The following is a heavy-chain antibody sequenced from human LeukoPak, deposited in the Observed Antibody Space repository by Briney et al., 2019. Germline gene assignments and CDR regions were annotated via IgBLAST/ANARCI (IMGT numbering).Heavy chain of an antibody. V-gene: IGHV4-39*07. D-gene: IGHD2-15*01. CDR1: GGSISSSSYY. CDR3: AREGYCSGGSCFG. J-gene: IGHJ4*02. CDR2: IYYSGST. Sequence: SETLSLTCTVSGGSISSSSYYWGWIRQPPGKGLEWIGSIYYSGSTYYNPSLKSRVTISVDTSKNQFSLKLSSVTAADTAVYYCAREGYCSGGSCFGWGQGTLVTASS.